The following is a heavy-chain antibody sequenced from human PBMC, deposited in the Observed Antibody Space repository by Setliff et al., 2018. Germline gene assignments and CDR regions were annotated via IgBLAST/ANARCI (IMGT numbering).Heavy chain of an antibody. CDR2: VYYSGST. D-gene: IGHD3-3*01. CDR1: GDSISIRGHY. J-gene: IGHJ4*02. V-gene: IGHV4-39*07. CDR3: ASTPDGDLYYNFWSGYYLTLDY. Sequence: SETLSLTCSVSGDSISIRGHYLGWIRQPPGQGLEWIGSVYYSGSTYYNPSLKSRVTISVDTSKNQFSLKLSSVTAADTAVYYCASTPDGDLYYNFWSGYYLTLDYWGQGTLVTVSS.